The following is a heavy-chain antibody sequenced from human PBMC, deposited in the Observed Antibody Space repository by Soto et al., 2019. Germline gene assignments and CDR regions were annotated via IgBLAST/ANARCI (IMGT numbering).Heavy chain of an antibody. CDR1: GYTFTSYY. Sequence: QVQLVQSGAEVKKPGASVKVSCKASGYTFTSYYMHWVRQAPGQGLEWMGIINPSGGSTSYAQKFQGRVTMTRGTSTSTVYMELSSLRSEDTAVYYCARVYYGSGSYYRYYYYGMDVWGQGTTVTVSS. J-gene: IGHJ6*02. CDR2: INPSGGST. CDR3: ARVYYGSGSYYRYYYYGMDV. V-gene: IGHV1-46*01. D-gene: IGHD3-10*01.